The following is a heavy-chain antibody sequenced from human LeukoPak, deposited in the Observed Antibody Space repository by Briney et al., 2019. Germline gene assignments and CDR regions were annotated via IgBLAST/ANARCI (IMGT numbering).Heavy chain of an antibody. CDR1: GGSISSYY. J-gene: IGHJ4*02. Sequence: SETLSLTCTVSGGSISSYYWSWIRQPPGKGLEWIGYIYYSGSTNYNPSLKSRVTISVDTSKTQFSLKLSSVTTADTAVYYCARDHGYCSGGSCYPYYFDYWSQGTLVTVSS. CDR3: ARDHGYCSGGSCYPYYFDY. V-gene: IGHV4-59*01. D-gene: IGHD2-15*01. CDR2: IYYSGST.